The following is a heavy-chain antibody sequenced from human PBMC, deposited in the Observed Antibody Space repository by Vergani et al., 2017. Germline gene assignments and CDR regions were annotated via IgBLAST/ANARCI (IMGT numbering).Heavy chain of an antibody. CDR1: GGSFSTGGQS. J-gene: IGHJ3*01. V-gene: IGHV4-61*02. D-gene: IGHD2-21*01. CDR2: IYTSGAT. CDR3: ARDGGEYHKDALDV. Sequence: QVQLQESGPGLVKPSQTLSLTCTVSGGSFSTGGQSWTWLRQSAGKGLEWIGRIYTSGATNYNPSLRSRVIMSVDASKKQFSLKLTSVTAADTAVYYCARDGGEYHKDALDVWGQGTKVTVTS.